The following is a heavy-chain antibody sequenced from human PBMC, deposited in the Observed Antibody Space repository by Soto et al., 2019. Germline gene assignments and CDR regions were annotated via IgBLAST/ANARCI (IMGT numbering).Heavy chain of an antibody. CDR3: ATARLQYYYDSSGYFTGFDY. Sequence: SVNVSCKASGGTFSSYAISWVRQAPGQWLEWMGGIIPIFGTANYAQKFQGRVTITADESTSTAYMELSSLRSEDTAVYYCATARLQYYYDSSGYFTGFDYWGQGTLVPVSS. D-gene: IGHD3-22*01. CDR1: GGTFSSYA. CDR2: IIPIFGTA. V-gene: IGHV1-69*13. J-gene: IGHJ4*02.